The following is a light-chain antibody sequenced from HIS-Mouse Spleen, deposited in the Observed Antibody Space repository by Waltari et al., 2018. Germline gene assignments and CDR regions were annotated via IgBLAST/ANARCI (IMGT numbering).Light chain of an antibody. V-gene: IGLV2-14*01. CDR2: EVS. CDR1: SSDVGGYNY. CDR3: SSYTSSSTPYV. Sequence: QSALTQPASVSGSPGQSITISCTGTSSDVGGYNYVSWYQQHPGKAPKPMSYEVSNRTSGVSNRFSGPKSGNTASLTISGLQAEDEADYYCSSYTSSSTPYVFGTGTKVTVL. J-gene: IGLJ1*01.